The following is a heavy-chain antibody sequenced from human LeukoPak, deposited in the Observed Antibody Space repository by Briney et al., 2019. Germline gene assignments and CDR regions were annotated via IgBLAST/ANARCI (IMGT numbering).Heavy chain of an antibody. J-gene: IGHJ1*01. Sequence: SETLSLTCSVSGDSVSRSDSYWDWIRQPPGKGLEWIGTIYYSGRTYYSPSLKSRVTMSVDPSNSQFSLNLRSVTAADTALYYCARRRYYDGSGYLEWGQGTLLSVSS. CDR2: IYYSGRT. V-gene: IGHV4-39*01. D-gene: IGHD3-22*01. CDR3: ARRRYYDGSGYLE. CDR1: GDSVSRSDSY.